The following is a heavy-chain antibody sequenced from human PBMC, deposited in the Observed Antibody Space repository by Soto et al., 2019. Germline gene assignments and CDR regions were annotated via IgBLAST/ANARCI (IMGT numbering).Heavy chain of an antibody. D-gene: IGHD6-19*01. Sequence: QVQLVESGGGVVQPGRSLRLSCAASGFTFSSYGMHWVRQAPGKGLEWVAVIWYDGSNKYYADSVKGRFTISRDNSKNTLYLQMNSLRAEDTAVYYCARDRSYSSGWYSLLGMDVWGQGTTFTVSS. CDR3: ARDRSYSSGWYSLLGMDV. J-gene: IGHJ6*02. CDR2: IWYDGSNK. V-gene: IGHV3-33*01. CDR1: GFTFSSYG.